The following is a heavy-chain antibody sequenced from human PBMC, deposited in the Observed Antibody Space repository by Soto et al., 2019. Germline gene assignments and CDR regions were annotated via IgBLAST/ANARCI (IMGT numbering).Heavy chain of an antibody. CDR1: GYTFTSYG. D-gene: IGHD1-1*01. Sequence: QVHLVQSGAEVKKPGASVKVSCKASGYTFTSYGITWVRQAPGQGLEWMGWISAHNGNTDYVQKLQGRVIVTRDTSARTAYMELRSLRSDDTAVYYCARGRYGDYWGQGALVTVSS. V-gene: IGHV1-18*01. J-gene: IGHJ4*02. CDR2: ISAHNGNT. CDR3: ARGRYGDY.